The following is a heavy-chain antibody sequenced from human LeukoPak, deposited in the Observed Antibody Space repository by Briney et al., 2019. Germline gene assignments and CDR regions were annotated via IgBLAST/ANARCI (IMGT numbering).Heavy chain of an antibody. D-gene: IGHD3-10*01. CDR1: GFTFDDYA. CDR3: AKDYYYGSGSTVLGYYFDY. Sequence: PGGSLRLSCAASGFTFDDYAMHWVRQAPGKGLEWVSGISWNSGSIGYADSVKGRFTISRDNAKNSLYLQMNRLRAEDTALYYCAKDYYYGSGSTVLGYYFDYWGQGTLVTVSS. V-gene: IGHV3-9*01. CDR2: ISWNSGSI. J-gene: IGHJ4*02.